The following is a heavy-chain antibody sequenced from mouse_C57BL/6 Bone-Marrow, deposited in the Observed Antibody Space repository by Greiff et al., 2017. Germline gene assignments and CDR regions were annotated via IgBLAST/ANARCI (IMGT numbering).Heavy chain of an antibody. V-gene: IGHV5-6*01. D-gene: IGHD2-5*01. CDR1: GFTFSSYG. J-gene: IGHJ3*01. CDR2: ISSGGSYT. CDR3: ARHETYYSNGGAY. Sequence: EVQGVESGGDLVKPGGSLKLSCAASGFTFSSYGMSWVRQTPDKRLEWVATISSGGSYTYYPDSVKGRFTISRDNAKNTLYLQMSSLKSEDTAMYYCARHETYYSNGGAYWGQGTLVTVSA.